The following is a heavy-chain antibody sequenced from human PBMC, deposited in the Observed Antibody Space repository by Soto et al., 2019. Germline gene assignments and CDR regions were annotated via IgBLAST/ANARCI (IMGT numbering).Heavy chain of an antibody. CDR3: ARVRYIVATFHGMDV. CDR2: ISAYNGNT. Sequence: GASVKVSCKASGYTFTSYGISWVRQAPGQGLEWMGWISAYNGNTNYAQKLQGRVTMTTDTSTSTAYMELRSLRSDDTAVYYCARVRYIVATFHGMDVWGQGTTVTVSS. J-gene: IGHJ6*02. D-gene: IGHD5-12*01. CDR1: GYTFTSYG. V-gene: IGHV1-18*01.